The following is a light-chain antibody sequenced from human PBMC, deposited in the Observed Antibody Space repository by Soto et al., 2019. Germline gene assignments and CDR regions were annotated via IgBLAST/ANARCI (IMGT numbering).Light chain of an antibody. CDR1: SSDVGRYSL. CDR3: CSYAGGTSVI. CDR2: EDV. Sequence: QSVLTQPASVSGSPGQSLTISCTGTSSDVGRYSLVSWYQQHPGKAPKLIIYEDVERPSGVSYRFSGSKSGNTDSLTISGLQTEDEADYYCCSYAGGTSVIFGGGTKLTVL. V-gene: IGLV2-23*01. J-gene: IGLJ2*01.